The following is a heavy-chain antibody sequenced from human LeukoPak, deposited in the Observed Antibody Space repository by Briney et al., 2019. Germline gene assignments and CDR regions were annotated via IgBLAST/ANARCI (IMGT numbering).Heavy chain of an antibody. CDR2: INHSGST. CDR1: GGSFSGYY. CDR3: ARGRWFDP. Sequence: PETLSLTCAVYGGSFSGYYWSWIREPPGKGLEWIGEINHSGSTNYNPSLKSRVTISVDTSKNQFSLKLSSVTAADTAVYYCARGRWFDPWGQGTLVTVSS. J-gene: IGHJ5*02. V-gene: IGHV4-34*01.